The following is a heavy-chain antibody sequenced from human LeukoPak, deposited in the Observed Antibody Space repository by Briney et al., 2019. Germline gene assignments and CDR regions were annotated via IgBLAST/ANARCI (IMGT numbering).Heavy chain of an antibody. Sequence: ASVKVSCKASGYTFTSYGISWVRQAPGQGLEWMGWISAYNGNTNYAQKLQGRVTMTTDTSTSTAYMELSSLRSEDTAVYYCARVKGVATKPLGWFDPWGQGTLVTVSS. CDR1: GYTFTSYG. CDR2: ISAYNGNT. D-gene: IGHD5-12*01. CDR3: ARVKGVATKPLGWFDP. J-gene: IGHJ5*02. V-gene: IGHV1-18*01.